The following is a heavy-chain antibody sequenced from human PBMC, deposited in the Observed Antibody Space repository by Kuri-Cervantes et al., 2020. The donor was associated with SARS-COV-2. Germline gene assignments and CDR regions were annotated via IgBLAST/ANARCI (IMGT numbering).Heavy chain of an antibody. CDR3: ARGGEDFVQETRNWFEP. V-gene: IGHV3-48*01. CDR2: ISKGSDTI. CDR1: GFTFSSYW. Sequence: GESLKISCAASGFTFSSYWMSWVRQAPGKGLEWLAYISKGSDTIYYADSVKGRFTISRDNAKNSLFLQMNSLRADDTAVYYCARGGEDFVQETRNWFEPWGRGTQVTVSS. D-gene: IGHD2-8*01. J-gene: IGHJ5*02.